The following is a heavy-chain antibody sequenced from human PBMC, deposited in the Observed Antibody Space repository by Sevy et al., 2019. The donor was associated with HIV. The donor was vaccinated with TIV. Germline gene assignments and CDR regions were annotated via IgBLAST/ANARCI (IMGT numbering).Heavy chain of an antibody. CDR3: AGIFGDVFDY. V-gene: IGHV3-23*01. CDR1: GFTFSSYA. Sequence: GGSLRLSCAASGFTFSSYAMSWVRQAPGKGLEWVSDISGSGGSTYYADSVKGRFTISRDNSKNTLYLQMNSLRAEDTAVCYCAGIFGDVFDYWGQGTLVTVSS. D-gene: IGHD3-3*01. CDR2: ISGSGGST. J-gene: IGHJ4*02.